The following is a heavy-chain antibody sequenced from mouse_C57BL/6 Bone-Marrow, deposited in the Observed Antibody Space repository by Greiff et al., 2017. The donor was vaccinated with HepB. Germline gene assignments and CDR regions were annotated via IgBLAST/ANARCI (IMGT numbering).Heavy chain of an antibody. J-gene: IGHJ4*01. CDR2: ISNLAYSI. Sequence: EVQVVESGGGLVQPGGSLKLSCAASGFTFSDYGMAWVRQAPRKGPEWVAFISNLAYSIYYADTVTGRFTISRDNAKNTLFLQMTSLRSEDTAMYYCARGWDGDYAMDYWGQGTSVTVSS. V-gene: IGHV5-15*01. CDR1: GFTFSDYG. D-gene: IGHD4-1*01. CDR3: ARGWDGDYAMDY.